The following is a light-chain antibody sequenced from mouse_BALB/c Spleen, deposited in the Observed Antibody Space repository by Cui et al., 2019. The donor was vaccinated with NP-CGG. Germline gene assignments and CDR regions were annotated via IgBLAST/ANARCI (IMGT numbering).Light chain of an antibody. V-gene: IGLV1*01. CDR3: ALWYSNHWV. CDR2: GTN. CDR1: TGAVTTTNY. J-gene: IGLJ1*01. Sequence: HAVATQEFALPTSPGETVTLTCRSNTGAVTTTNYANWVQEKPDHLFTGLIGGTNNRAPGVPARFSGSLIGDKAALTITGAQTEDEAMYFCALWYSNHWVFGGGTKLTVL.